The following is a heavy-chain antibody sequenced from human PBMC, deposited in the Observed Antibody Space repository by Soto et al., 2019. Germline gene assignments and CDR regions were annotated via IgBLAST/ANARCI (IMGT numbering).Heavy chain of an antibody. D-gene: IGHD3-22*01. J-gene: IGHJ4*02. CDR2: IYYSGST. Sequence: SETLSLTCTVSGGSISSSSYYWGWIRQPPGKGLEWIGSIYYSGSTYYNPSLKSRVTISVDTSKNQFSLKLSSVTAADTAVYYCATGDYDSSGYYPFDYWGQGTLVTVSS. V-gene: IGHV4-39*01. CDR3: ATGDYDSSGYYPFDY. CDR1: GGSISSSSYY.